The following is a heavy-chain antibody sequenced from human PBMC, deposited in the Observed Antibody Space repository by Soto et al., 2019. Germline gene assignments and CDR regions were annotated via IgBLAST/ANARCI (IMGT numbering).Heavy chain of an antibody. CDR2: ISGSGGGT. J-gene: IGHJ4*02. V-gene: IGHV3-23*01. CDR1: GFTFSSYA. D-gene: IGHD3-22*01. Sequence: GGSLRLSCAASGFTFSSYAMSWVRQAPGKGLEWVSAISGSGGGTYYADSVKGRFTISRDNSKNTLYLQMNSLRAEDTAVYYCAKDEPIVVVINSFDYWGQGTLVTVSS. CDR3: AKDEPIVVVINSFDY.